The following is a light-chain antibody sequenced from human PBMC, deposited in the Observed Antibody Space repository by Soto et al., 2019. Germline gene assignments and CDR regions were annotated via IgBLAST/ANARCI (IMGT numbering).Light chain of an antibody. J-gene: IGKJ4*01. CDR2: GAS. CDR1: QSLSNTY. V-gene: IGKV3D-7*01. Sequence: EIVMTQSPVTLSLSPGDRATLSCRASQSLSNTYISWYQQKPGQAPRLLIYGASTRATGIPARFSGSGSGTDFTLTISSLQPEDFELYYCHQDFDLPLTFGGGTKVEIK. CDR3: HQDFDLPLT.